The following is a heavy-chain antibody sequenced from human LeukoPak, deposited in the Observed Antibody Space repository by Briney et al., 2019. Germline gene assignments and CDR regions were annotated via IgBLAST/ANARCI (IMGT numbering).Heavy chain of an antibody. V-gene: IGHV3-23*05. Sequence: PGGSLRLSCEASGFTFSAYAMTWVRQAPGKGLEWVSSIGSDNKPHYSESVKGRFAISRDNSKSMLFLQLNSLRAEDTAVYYCAKAAGRGYNYGDYFDYWGQGTLVTVSS. D-gene: IGHD5-18*01. J-gene: IGHJ4*02. CDR3: AKAAGRGYNYGDYFDY. CDR1: GFTFSAYA. CDR2: IGSDNKP.